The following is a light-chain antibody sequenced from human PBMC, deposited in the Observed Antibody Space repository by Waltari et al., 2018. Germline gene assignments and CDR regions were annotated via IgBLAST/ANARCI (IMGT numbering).Light chain of an antibody. CDR3: QQYYSTPPT. Sequence: SVLYSSNNKNYLAWYQQKPGQPPKLLIYWASTRESGVPDRLSGSGSGTDFTLTISSLQAEDVAVYYCQQYYSTPPTFGGGTKVEIK. CDR1: SVLYSSNNKNY. J-gene: IGKJ4*01. CDR2: WAS. V-gene: IGKV4-1*01.